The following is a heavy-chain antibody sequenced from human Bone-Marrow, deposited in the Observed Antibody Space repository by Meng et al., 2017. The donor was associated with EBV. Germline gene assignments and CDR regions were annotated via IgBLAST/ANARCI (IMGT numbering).Heavy chain of an antibody. Sequence: QLGECGGGVGQPGRSLRLSCAGSGFTFSSYGMHWVRQAPGKGLEWVAVIWYDGSNKYYADSVKGRFTISRDNSKNTLYLQMNSLRAEDTAVYYCAREGGDPDKYYFDYWGQGTLVTVSS. V-gene: IGHV3-33*01. CDR3: AREGGDPDKYYFDY. CDR1: GFTFSSYG. J-gene: IGHJ4*02. D-gene: IGHD2-21*01. CDR2: IWYDGSNK.